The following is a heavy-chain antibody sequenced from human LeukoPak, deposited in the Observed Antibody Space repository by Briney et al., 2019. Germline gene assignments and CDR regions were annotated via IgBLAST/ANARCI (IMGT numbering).Heavy chain of an antibody. Sequence: SETLSLTCTVPGGSISSYYWSWIRQPPGKGLEWIGYIYTSGSTNYNPSPKRRVTISVDTSKNQFSLKLSSVTAADTAVYYCARRDYYDSSGYSFAFDIWGQGTMVTVSS. CDR2: IYTSGST. D-gene: IGHD3-22*01. J-gene: IGHJ3*02. V-gene: IGHV4-4*09. CDR1: GGSISSYY. CDR3: ARRDYYDSSGYSFAFDI.